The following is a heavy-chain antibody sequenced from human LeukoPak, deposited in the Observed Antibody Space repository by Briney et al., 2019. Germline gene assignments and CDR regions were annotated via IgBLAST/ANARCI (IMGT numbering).Heavy chain of an antibody. CDR3: ARQSLYP. V-gene: IGHV4-34*01. J-gene: IGHJ5*02. CDR1: GGSFSGYY. Sequence: SETLSLTCAVYGGSFSGYYWSWIRQPPGKGLEWIGEINHSGSTNYNPSLKSRVTISADTSKNQFSLKLTSVTDADTAVYYCARQSLYPWGQGTLVTVSS. CDR2: INHSGST.